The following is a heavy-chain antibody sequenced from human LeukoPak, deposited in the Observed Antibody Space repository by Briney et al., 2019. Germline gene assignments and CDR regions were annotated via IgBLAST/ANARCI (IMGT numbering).Heavy chain of an antibody. V-gene: IGHV1-69*05. D-gene: IGHD3-22*01. Sequence: ASVKVSCKASGYTFTSYGISWVRQAPGQGLEWMGWIIPIFGTANYAQKFQGRVTITTDESTSTAYMELSSLRSEDTAVYYCARDRETYYYDSSGYYNGGLFDYWGQGTLVTVSS. CDR2: IIPIFGTA. CDR3: ARDRETYYYDSSGYYNGGLFDY. CDR1: GYTFTSYG. J-gene: IGHJ4*02.